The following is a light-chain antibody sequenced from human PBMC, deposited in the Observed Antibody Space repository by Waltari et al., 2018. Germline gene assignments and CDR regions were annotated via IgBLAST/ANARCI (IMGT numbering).Light chain of an antibody. CDR3: QQYYSTPQA. Sequence: ILVTPSPDSLAVSLGETAPIHYKSSQCVLYSSNKKNHLACYQQKPGQPPRLLVYWASTREAGVPDRFSGSGVGTDFTFTFSRLQAEDVALYYWQQYYSTPQAFGQGTKVEI. CDR1: QCVLYSSNKKNH. V-gene: IGKV4-1*01. J-gene: IGKJ1*01. CDR2: WAS.